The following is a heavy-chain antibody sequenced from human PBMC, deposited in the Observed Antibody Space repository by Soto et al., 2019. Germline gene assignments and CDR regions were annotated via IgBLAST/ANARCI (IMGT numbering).Heavy chain of an antibody. CDR2: ISYTGST. J-gene: IGHJ2*01. Sequence: QVQLQGSGPGLVKPSQTLSLICTVSGGSISSGGNYWSWIRHFPGTDLEWIGFISYTGSTYYNPSLQSRVTMSADSSKNQFFLWLSSVTAADTAVYYCASLVEMAAIAWYFDLWGRGTLVTVSS. D-gene: IGHD2-21*02. CDR1: GGSISSGGNY. V-gene: IGHV4-31*03. CDR3: ASLVEMAAIAWYFDL.